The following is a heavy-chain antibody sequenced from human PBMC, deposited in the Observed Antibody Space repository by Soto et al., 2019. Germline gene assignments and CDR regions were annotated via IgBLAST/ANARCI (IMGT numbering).Heavy chain of an antibody. J-gene: IGHJ4*02. CDR1: GGSISSGGYS. D-gene: IGHD5-18*01. CDR2: IYHSGST. CDR3: ARVPDTAMAYFDY. V-gene: IGHV4-30-2*01. Sequence: PSETLSLTCAVSGGSISSGGYSWSWIRQPPGKGLEWIGYIYHSGSTYYNPSLKSRVTISVDRSKNQFSLKLSSVTAADTAVYYCARVPDTAMAYFDYWGQGTLVTVSS.